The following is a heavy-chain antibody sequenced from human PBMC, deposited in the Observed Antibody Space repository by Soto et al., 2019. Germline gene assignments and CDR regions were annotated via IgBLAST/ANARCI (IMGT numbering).Heavy chain of an antibody. Sequence: QVQLVESGGGVVQPGRSLRLSCAASGFTFSSYGMHWVRQAPGKGLEWVAVIWYDGSNKYYADSVKGRFTISRDNSKNTLYLQMNSLRAEDTAVYYCARDPPQIYGMEVWGQGTTVTVSS. CDR3: ARDPPQIYGMEV. CDR1: GFTFSSYG. CDR2: IWYDGSNK. V-gene: IGHV3-33*01. J-gene: IGHJ6*02.